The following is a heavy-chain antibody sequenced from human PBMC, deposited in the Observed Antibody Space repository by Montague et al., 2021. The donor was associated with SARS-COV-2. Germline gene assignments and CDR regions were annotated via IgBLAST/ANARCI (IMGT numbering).Heavy chain of an antibody. CDR1: GGSFSGYY. V-gene: IGHV4-34*01. Sequence: SETLSLTCAVYGGSFSGYYWSWTRQPPGKGLEWIGEINHSGSTNYNPSLKSRVTISVDTSKNQFSLKLSSVTAADTAVYYCAREDYSNAWFDPWGQGTLVTVSS. CDR2: INHSGST. D-gene: IGHD4-11*01. CDR3: AREDYSNAWFDP. J-gene: IGHJ5*02.